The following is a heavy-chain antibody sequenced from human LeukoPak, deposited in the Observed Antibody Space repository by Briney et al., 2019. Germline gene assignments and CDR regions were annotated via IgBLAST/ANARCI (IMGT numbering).Heavy chain of an antibody. D-gene: IGHD6-13*01. J-gene: IGHJ4*02. Sequence: GGSLRLSCAASGFTFSSYWMHWVRQAPGKGLVWVSRINSDGSSTTYADSVKGGFTISRDNAKNTLYLQMNSLRAEDTAVYYCARDPRGYLAAAGIDYWGQGTLVTVSS. CDR2: INSDGSST. V-gene: IGHV3-74*01. CDR3: ARDPRGYLAAAGIDY. CDR1: GFTFSSYW.